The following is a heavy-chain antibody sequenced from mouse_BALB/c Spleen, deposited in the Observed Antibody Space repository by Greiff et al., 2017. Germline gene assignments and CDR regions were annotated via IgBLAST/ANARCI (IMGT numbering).Heavy chain of an antibody. D-gene: IGHD4-1*01. Sequence: EVQLVESGGGLVQPGGSLKLSCAASGFTFSSYTMSWVRQTPEKRLEWVAYISNGGGSTYYPDTVKGRFTISRDNAKNTLYLQMSSLKSEDTAMYYCARLGYYFDYWGQGTTLTVSS. CDR1: GFTFSSYT. CDR3: ARLGYYFDY. V-gene: IGHV5-12-2*01. CDR2: ISNGGGST. J-gene: IGHJ2*01.